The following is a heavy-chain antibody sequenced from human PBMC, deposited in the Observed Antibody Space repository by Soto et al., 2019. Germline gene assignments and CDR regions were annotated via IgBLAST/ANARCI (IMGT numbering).Heavy chain of an antibody. Sequence: GGSLRLSCAASGFTFSSYSMNWVRQAPGKGLEWVSSISSSSSYIYYADSVKGRFTISRDNAKNSLYLQMNSLRAEDTAVYYCARDFGRTIFGVVIPNFDYWGQGTLVTVSS. CDR3: ARDFGRTIFGVVIPNFDY. CDR2: ISSSSSYI. V-gene: IGHV3-21*01. CDR1: GFTFSSYS. D-gene: IGHD3-3*01. J-gene: IGHJ4*02.